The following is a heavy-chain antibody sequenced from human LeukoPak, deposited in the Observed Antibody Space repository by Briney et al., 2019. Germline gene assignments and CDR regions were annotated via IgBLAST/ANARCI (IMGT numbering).Heavy chain of an antibody. CDR2: IYYSGNS. D-gene: IGHD6-13*01. J-gene: IGHJ4*02. Sequence: SQTLSLTCTVSGGSISSGDYYWTWLRQPPGKGLEWIGYIYYSGNSYSNPSLKSRLTLSVDTSKNQFSLKLSSVTAADTAVYYCARGLGSSWYGDWGQGTLVTVSS. V-gene: IGHV4-30-4*01. CDR3: ARGLGSSWYGD. CDR1: GGSISSGDYY.